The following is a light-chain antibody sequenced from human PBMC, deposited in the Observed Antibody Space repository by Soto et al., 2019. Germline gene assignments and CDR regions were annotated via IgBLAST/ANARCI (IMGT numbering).Light chain of an antibody. Sequence: EIDLKQAPGTLSPSAPDIATLSYRSSQSVSSSYLDWYQQKPGQAPRLLIYGASSRATGIQDRFSGSGSGTDFTLTISSLQSEDFAVYYCQQRSNGHPLHFGQGTRLEIK. V-gene: IGKV3D-20*02. CDR3: QQRSNGHPLH. J-gene: IGKJ5*01. CDR1: QSVSSSY. CDR2: GAS.